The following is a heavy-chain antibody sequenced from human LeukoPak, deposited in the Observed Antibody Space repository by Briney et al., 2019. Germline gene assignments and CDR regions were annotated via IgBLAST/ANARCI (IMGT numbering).Heavy chain of an antibody. V-gene: IGHV3-23*01. Sequence: PGGSLRLSCAASGFNFSNYGMSWVRQAPGKGLEWVSSISGRSVSTYYADSVKGRFTISRDISKNTLYLQVNSLRAEDTALYYCASHGDSYYVSSYWGQGTLLTVSS. J-gene: IGHJ4*02. CDR3: ASHGDSYYVSSY. D-gene: IGHD3-22*01. CDR1: GFNFSNYG. CDR2: ISGRSVST.